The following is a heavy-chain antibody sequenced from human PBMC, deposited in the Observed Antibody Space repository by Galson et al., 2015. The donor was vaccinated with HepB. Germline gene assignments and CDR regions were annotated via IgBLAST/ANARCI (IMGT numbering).Heavy chain of an antibody. CDR2: IWYDGSNK. J-gene: IGHJ6*03. CDR3: ARDSAITVTGNPYYYYYYMDV. CDR1: GFTFSSYG. D-gene: IGHD4-17*01. Sequence: SLRLSCAASGFTFSSYGMHWVRQAPGKGLEWVAVIWYDGSNKYYADSVKGRFTTSRDNSKNTLYLQMNSLRAEDTAVYYCARDSAITVTGNPYYYYYYMDVWGKGTTVTVSS. V-gene: IGHV3-33*01.